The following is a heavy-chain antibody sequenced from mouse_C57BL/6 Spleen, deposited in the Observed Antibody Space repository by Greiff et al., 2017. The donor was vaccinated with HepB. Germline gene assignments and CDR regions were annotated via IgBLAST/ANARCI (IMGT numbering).Heavy chain of an antibody. D-gene: IGHD1-1*01. CDR3: TTPGSPAWFAY. Sequence: EVQLQQSGAELVRPGASVKLSCTASGFNIKDDYMHWVKQRPEQGLEWIGWIDPENGDTEYASKFQGKATITADTSSNTAYLQLSSLQSEDTVVYYCTTPGSPAWFAYWGQGTLVTVSA. CDR2: IDPENGDT. V-gene: IGHV14-4*01. CDR1: GFNIKDDY. J-gene: IGHJ3*01.